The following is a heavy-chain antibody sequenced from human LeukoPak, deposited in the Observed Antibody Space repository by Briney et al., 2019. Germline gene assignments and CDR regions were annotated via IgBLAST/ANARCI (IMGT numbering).Heavy chain of an antibody. D-gene: IGHD4-17*01. J-gene: IGHJ4*02. CDR1: GFTFDDYA. V-gene: IGHV3-43*02. Sequence: GGSLRLSCAASGFTFDDYAMHWVRQAPGKGLEWVSLISGDGGSTYYADSVKGRFTISRDNSKNSLYLQMNSLRAEDTAVYYCARDLHDYGFSHYFDYWGQGTLVTVSS. CDR2: ISGDGGST. CDR3: ARDLHDYGFSHYFDY.